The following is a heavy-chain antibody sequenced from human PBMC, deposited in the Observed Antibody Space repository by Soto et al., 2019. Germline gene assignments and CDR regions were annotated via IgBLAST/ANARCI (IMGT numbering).Heavy chain of an antibody. J-gene: IGHJ4*02. D-gene: IGHD3-16*02. Sequence: QVQLQESGPGLVKPSQTLTLTCTVSGGSISSGDYYWSWIRQPPGKGLEWIGYIYYSGSTYYNPSLKSRVTISVDTSKNQFSLKLSSVTAADTAVYYCARVECTYYDYVWGSYRQYYFDYWGQGTLVTVSS. CDR3: ARVECTYYDYVWGSYRQYYFDY. CDR2: IYYSGST. CDR1: GGSISSGDYY. V-gene: IGHV4-30-4*01.